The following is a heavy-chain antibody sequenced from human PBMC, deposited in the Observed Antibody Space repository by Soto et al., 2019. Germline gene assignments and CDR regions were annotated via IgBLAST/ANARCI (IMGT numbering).Heavy chain of an antibody. D-gene: IGHD3-22*01. CDR3: ARDRGYYYDSSGYPRDFFFDY. J-gene: IGHJ4*02. V-gene: IGHV4-31*03. CDR1: GGSISSGGYY. CDR2: IYYSGST. Sequence: SETLSLTCTVSGGSISSGGYYWSWIRQHPGKGLEWIGYIYYSGSTYYNPSLKSRVTISVDTSKNQFSLKLSSVTAADTAVYYCARDRGYYYDSSGYPRDFFFDYWGQGTLVTVSS.